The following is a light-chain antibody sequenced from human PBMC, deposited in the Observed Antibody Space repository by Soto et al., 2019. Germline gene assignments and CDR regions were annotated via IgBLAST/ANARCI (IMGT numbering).Light chain of an antibody. CDR3: CSYAGGYTHYV. V-gene: IGLV2-11*01. J-gene: IGLJ1*01. Sequence: QSVLTQPPSVSGSPGQSVTISCTGTSSDVGGFNYVSWYQHHPGKAPKLMIYDVSKRPSGVPDRFSGSKSGNTASLTISGLQAEDEADYYCCSYAGGYTHYVFATGTKLTVL. CDR1: SSDVGGFNY. CDR2: DVS.